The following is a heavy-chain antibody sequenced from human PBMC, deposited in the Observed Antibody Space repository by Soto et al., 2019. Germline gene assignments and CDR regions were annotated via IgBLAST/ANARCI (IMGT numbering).Heavy chain of an antibody. CDR3: AAGYYDSSGYPH. V-gene: IGHV1-58*01. CDR1: GFTFTSSA. J-gene: IGHJ4*02. Sequence: SVKVSCKASGFTFTSSAVQWVRQARGQRLEWIGWIVVGSGNTNYAQKFQERVTIIRDMSTSTAYMELSSLRSEDTAVYYCAAGYYDSSGYPHWGQGTLVTVSS. CDR2: IVVGSGNT. D-gene: IGHD3-22*01.